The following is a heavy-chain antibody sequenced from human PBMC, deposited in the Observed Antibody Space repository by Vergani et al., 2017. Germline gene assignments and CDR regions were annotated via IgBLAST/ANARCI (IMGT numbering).Heavy chain of an antibody. J-gene: IGHJ6*02. CDR1: GFTSSSHG. Sequence: EVQLVESGGGLVQPGGSLRLSCAASGFTSSSHGMSWVRQAPGKGLEWVANIKQDGSEKYYVDSEKGRFTISRDNAKNSLYLQMNSLRAEDTAVYYCERDSIAVAGTSYYYYGMDVWGQXP. CDR2: IKQDGSEK. CDR3: ERDSIAVAGTSYYYYGMDV. D-gene: IGHD6-19*01. V-gene: IGHV3-7*01.